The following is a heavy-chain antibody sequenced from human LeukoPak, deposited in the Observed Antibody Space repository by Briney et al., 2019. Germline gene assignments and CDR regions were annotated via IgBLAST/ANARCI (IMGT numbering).Heavy chain of an antibody. Sequence: GGSLRPSCAASGFTFDRHTMHWVRQPPGKGPEWVSLIVWDGTNIDYADSVKGRFTISRDNSKNFVYLQMHSLRTEDTALYYCTKDMEWGMDVWGQGTTVIVSS. CDR1: GFTFDRHT. J-gene: IGHJ6*02. CDR2: IVWDGTNI. V-gene: IGHV3-43*01. CDR3: TKDMEWGMDV. D-gene: IGHD3-3*01.